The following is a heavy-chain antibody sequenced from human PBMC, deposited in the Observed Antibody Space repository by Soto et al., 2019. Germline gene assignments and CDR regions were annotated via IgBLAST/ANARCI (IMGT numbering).Heavy chain of an antibody. D-gene: IGHD2-15*01. CDR1: GFTFSDYY. Sequence: GGSLRLSCAASGFTFSDYYVSWIRQAPGKGLEWVSYISSSSSYTNYADPVKGRFTISRDNAKNSLYLQMNSLRAEDTAVYYCARRGDCSGGSCYSIHYYYYGMDVWGQGTTVTVS. J-gene: IGHJ6*02. CDR3: ARRGDCSGGSCYSIHYYYYGMDV. V-gene: IGHV3-11*06. CDR2: ISSSSSYT.